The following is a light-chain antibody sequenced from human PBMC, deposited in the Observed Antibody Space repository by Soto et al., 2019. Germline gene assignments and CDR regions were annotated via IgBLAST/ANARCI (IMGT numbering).Light chain of an antibody. J-gene: IGKJ1*01. Sequence: EIVMTQSPATLSVSPGERATLSCRASQSVGSNLAWYQQRPGQAPRLLIYATSTRATGVPARFSGSGSGTEFTLTLRSLQSEDLAVYYCQEYSSWWTFGQGTKVEIK. CDR1: QSVGSN. CDR3: QEYSSWWT. CDR2: ATS. V-gene: IGKV3-15*01.